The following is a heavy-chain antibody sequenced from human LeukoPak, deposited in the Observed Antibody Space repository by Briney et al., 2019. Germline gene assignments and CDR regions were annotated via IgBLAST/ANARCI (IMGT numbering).Heavy chain of an antibody. D-gene: IGHD6-6*01. CDR2: ISSSGGST. CDR1: GFTFSSYS. J-gene: IGHJ6*02. Sequence: GGSLRLSCAASGFTFSSYSMSWVRQAPGKGLEWVSAISSSGGSTYYADSVKGRFTISRDNSKNTLYLQMNSLRAEDTAVYYCAREAGAIYSSFYYYYGMDVWGQGTTVTVSS. V-gene: IGHV3-23*01. CDR3: AREAGAIYSSFYYYYGMDV.